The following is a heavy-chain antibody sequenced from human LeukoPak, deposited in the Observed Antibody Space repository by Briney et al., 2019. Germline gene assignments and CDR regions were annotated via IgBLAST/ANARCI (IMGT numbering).Heavy chain of an antibody. CDR2: ISGSGGST. V-gene: IGHV3-23*01. CDR3: AKDLFSEFGGVIATTS. CDR1: GFTFSSYA. J-gene: IGHJ5*02. Sequence: GGSLRLSCAASGFTFSSYAMSWVRQAPGKGLEWVSAISGSGGSTYYADSVKGRFTISRDNSKNTLYLQMNSLRAEDTAVYYCAKDLFSEFGGVIATTSWGQGTLVTVSS. D-gene: IGHD3-16*02.